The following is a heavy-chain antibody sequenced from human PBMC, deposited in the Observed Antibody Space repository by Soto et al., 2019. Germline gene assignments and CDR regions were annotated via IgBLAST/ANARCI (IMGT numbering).Heavy chain of an antibody. Sequence: PSETLSLTCTVSGGSISSYYWSWIRQPPGKGLEWIGYIYYSGSTNYNPSLKSRVTILVDTSKNQFSLKLSSVTAADTAFYYCARQVEGYSEYYMDVWGKGTTVTVSS. CDR3: ARQVEGYSEYYMDV. J-gene: IGHJ6*03. V-gene: IGHV4-59*08. D-gene: IGHD2-21*01. CDR2: IYYSGST. CDR1: GGSISSYY.